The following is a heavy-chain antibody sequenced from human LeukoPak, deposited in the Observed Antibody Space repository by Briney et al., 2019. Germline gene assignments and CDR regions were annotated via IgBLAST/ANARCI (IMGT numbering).Heavy chain of an antibody. CDR2: IWEDGTDI. D-gene: IGHD6-19*01. CDR1: GFTFSIYC. V-gene: IGHV3-33*01. J-gene: IGHJ4*02. Sequence: PGGSLRLSCEASGFTFSIYCMHWVRQAPGKGLEWVAAIWEDGTDIHYADCVKGRFTISRDNSKNRLYLQMNNLRAEDTALYFCARVGYNSGWHEYWGQGTLVTVSS. CDR3: ARVGYNSGWHEY.